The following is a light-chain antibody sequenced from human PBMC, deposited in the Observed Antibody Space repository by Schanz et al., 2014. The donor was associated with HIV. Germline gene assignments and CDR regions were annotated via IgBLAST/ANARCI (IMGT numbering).Light chain of an antibody. CDR1: QSVNSDF. J-gene: IGKJ5*01. Sequence: EIVLTQSPGTLSLSPGERATLSCRTSQSVNSDFLAWYQQKPGQAPRLLIYGASSRATGIPDRFSGSGSGTDFTLTISRLEPEDIAVYYCQQYAGSPFTFGQGTRLEIK. V-gene: IGKV3-20*01. CDR3: QQYAGSPFT. CDR2: GAS.